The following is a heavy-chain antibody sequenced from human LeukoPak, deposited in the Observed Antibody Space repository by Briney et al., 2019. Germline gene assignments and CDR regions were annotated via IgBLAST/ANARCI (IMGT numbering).Heavy chain of an antibody. D-gene: IGHD2-21*02. CDR3: TTGDSPSGGYFEY. Sequence: ASVEVSCKVSGYTLSELSMNWVRQAPGKGLEWMGGFDPEDGKTIYAQEFHGRVTMTEDTSTDTAYMELISLISEDTAVYYCTTGDSPSGGYFEYWGQGTLVTVSS. V-gene: IGHV1-24*01. CDR1: GYTLSELS. CDR2: FDPEDGKT. J-gene: IGHJ4*02.